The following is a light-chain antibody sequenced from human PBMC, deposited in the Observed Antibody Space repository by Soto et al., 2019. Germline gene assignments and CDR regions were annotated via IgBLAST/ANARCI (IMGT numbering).Light chain of an antibody. CDR2: LGS. V-gene: IGKV2-28*01. Sequence: DIVMTQSPLSLPVTPGEPASISCRSSQSLLHSNGYNYLDWYLQKPGQSPQLLIYLGSNRASGVPDRFSGSGSGTDFTLKISRVEAADVGAYYCMQPLQSWTFGQGTKVDIK. CDR3: MQPLQSWT. CDR1: QSLLHSNGYNY. J-gene: IGKJ1*01.